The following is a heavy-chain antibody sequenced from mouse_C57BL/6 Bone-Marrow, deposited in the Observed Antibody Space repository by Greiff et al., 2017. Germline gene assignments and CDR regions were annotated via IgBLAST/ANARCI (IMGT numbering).Heavy chain of an antibody. CDR1: GYTFTSYW. V-gene: IGHV1-69*01. Sequence: VKLQQPGAELVMPGASVKLSCKASGYTFTSYWMHWVKQRPGQGLEWIGEIDPSDSYTNYNQKFKGKSTLTVDKSSSTAYMQLSSLTSEDSAVYYCASGYWYFDVWGTGTTVTVSS. CDR2: IDPSDSYT. J-gene: IGHJ1*03. CDR3: ASGYWYFDV.